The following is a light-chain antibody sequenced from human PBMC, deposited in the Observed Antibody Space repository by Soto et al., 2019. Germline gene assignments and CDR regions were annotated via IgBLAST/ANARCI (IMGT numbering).Light chain of an antibody. CDR1: SSDVGSYNL. J-gene: IGLJ1*01. CDR2: EVS. Sequence: QSALTQPASVSGSPGQSITISCTGTSSDVGSYNLVSWYQQHPGKAPKLIIYEVSQRPSGVPDRFSGSKSGNTASLTVSGLQTEDEADYYCSAYAGSNNFVFGSGTKLTVL. V-gene: IGLV2-8*01. CDR3: SAYAGSNNFV.